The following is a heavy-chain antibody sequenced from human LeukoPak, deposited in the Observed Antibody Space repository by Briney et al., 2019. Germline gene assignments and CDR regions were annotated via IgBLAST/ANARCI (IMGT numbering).Heavy chain of an antibody. J-gene: IGHJ6*02. D-gene: IGHD3-10*01. Sequence: GGSLRLSCAASGFSFSTYDMNWVRQAPGKGPEWISYISGGGEPIDYRESVRGRFTISRDNAKNLLYLDMNSLRAEDTAVYYCARDFTLVRGAVYWYYYGMDVWGQGTTVTVSS. CDR3: ARDFTLVRGAVYWYYYGMDV. V-gene: IGHV3-48*03. CDR1: GFSFSTYD. CDR2: ISGGGEPI.